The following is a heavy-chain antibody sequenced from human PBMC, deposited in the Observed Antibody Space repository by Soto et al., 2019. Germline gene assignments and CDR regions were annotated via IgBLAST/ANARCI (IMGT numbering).Heavy chain of an antibody. CDR3: ARYSDSSLYYFDY. CDR2: LSAGGGST. Sequence: EVQVLESGGGLVQPGGSLRLSCAASGFTFSSYGMSWVRQAPGKGLEWVSRLSAGGGSTLHADSVKGRFTISRDNSKNTLYLQMNSLRVEDTAVYYCARYSDSSLYYFDYWGQGTLVTVSS. D-gene: IGHD6-13*01. J-gene: IGHJ4*02. CDR1: GFTFSSYG. V-gene: IGHV3-23*01.